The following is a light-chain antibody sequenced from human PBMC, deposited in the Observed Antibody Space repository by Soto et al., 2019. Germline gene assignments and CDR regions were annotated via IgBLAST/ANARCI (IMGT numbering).Light chain of an antibody. CDR2: EVS. Sequence: QSALTQPASVSGSPGQSITISCTGTSSDVGGYNYVSWYQHHPGKAPKVMIYEVSNRPSGVSARFSGSKSGSTASLTISGLQAEDEADYYCSSYSTTSSPHVLFGGGTKLTVL. J-gene: IGLJ2*01. V-gene: IGLV2-14*01. CDR3: SSYSTTSSPHVL. CDR1: SSDVGGYNY.